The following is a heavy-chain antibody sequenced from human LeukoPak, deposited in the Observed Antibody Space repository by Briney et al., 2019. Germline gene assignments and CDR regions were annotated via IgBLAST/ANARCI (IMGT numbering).Heavy chain of an antibody. CDR1: GFTLSSYA. V-gene: IGHV3-23*01. Sequence: GGSLRLSCAASGFTLSSYAMSWVRQAPGKGLEWVSVISGSGDSTYYADSAKGRFTISRDNSKNTLYLQMNSLRVEDTAVYYCARNWGLDYWGQGTLVTVSS. CDR3: ARNWGLDY. D-gene: IGHD7-27*01. CDR2: ISGSGDST. J-gene: IGHJ4*02.